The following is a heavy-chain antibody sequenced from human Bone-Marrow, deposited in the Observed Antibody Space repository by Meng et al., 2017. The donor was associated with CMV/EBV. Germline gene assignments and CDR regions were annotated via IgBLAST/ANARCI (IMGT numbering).Heavy chain of an antibody. Sequence: ESLKISCAASGFTFSSYAMSWVRQAPGKGLEWIGSIYHSGSTYYNPSLKSRVTISVDTSKNQFSLKLSSVTAADTAVYYCAREDGTTVTGDYWGQGTLVTVSS. CDR2: IYHSGST. J-gene: IGHJ4*02. D-gene: IGHD4-17*01. CDR3: AREDGTTVTGDY. V-gene: IGHV4-38-2*02. CDR1: GFTFSSYA.